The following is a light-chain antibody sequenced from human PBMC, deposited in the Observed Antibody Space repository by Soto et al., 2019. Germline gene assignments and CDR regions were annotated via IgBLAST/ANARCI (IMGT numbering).Light chain of an antibody. CDR1: QHINSW. V-gene: IGKV1-5*03. CDR3: QQYEIYPIT. Sequence: DIQMTQSPSTLSASVGDRVTITCRASQHINSWLAWYQQKPGKAPKLLIYKASSLESGVPSRFSGSGSGTEFTLTISSLQPDDFAAYYCQQYEIYPITFGQGTRLEIK. CDR2: KAS. J-gene: IGKJ5*01.